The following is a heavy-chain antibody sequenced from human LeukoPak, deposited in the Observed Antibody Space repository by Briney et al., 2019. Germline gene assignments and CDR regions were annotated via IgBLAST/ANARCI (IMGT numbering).Heavy chain of an antibody. CDR3: ARDKGWWLPDPLYYFDY. D-gene: IGHD5-12*01. J-gene: IGHJ4*02. CDR1: GYTFTGYY. V-gene: IGHV1-2*02. CDR2: INPNSGGT. Sequence: ASVKVSCKASGYTFTGYYMHWVRQAPGQGLEWMGWINPNSGGTNYAQKFQGRVTMTRDTSLRPAYMELSRLRSDDTAVYYCARDKGWWLPDPLYYFDYWGQGTLVTVSS.